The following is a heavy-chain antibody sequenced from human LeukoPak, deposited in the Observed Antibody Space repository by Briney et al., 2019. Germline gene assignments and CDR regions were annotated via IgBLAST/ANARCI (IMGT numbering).Heavy chain of an antibody. V-gene: IGHV3-30*02. D-gene: IGHD1-26*01. CDR3: AKGRGWEASYYYYMDV. Sequence: GGSLRLSCVVSGFTFSSYGMHWVRQAPGKGLEWVAFIRYDGSNKYYTDSVKGRFTISRDNSKNTLYLQMNNLRAEDTAVYYCAKGRGWEASYYYYMDVWGKGTTVTISS. J-gene: IGHJ6*03. CDR2: IRYDGSNK. CDR1: GFTFSSYG.